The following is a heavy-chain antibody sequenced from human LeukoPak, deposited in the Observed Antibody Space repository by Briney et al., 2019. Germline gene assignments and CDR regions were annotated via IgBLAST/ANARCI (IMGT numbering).Heavy chain of an antibody. CDR2: ISSSSSYI. CDR1: GFTFSNYA. J-gene: IGHJ4*02. D-gene: IGHD3-10*01. Sequence: PGGSLRLSCATSGFTFSNYAMIWVRQAPGKGLEWVSSISSSSSYIYYADSVKGRFTISRDNAKNSLYLQMNSLRAEDTAVYYCARDAPLGGFDYWGQGTLVTVSS. V-gene: IGHV3-21*01. CDR3: ARDAPLGGFDY.